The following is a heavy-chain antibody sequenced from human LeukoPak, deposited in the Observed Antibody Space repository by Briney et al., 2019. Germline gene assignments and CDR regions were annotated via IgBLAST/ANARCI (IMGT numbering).Heavy chain of an antibody. CDR3: ATLPLGY. Sequence: GASVKVSCKASGYTFTSYDINWVRQATGQGLEWMGGFDPEDGETIYAQKFQGRVTMTEDTSTDTAYMELSSLRSEDTAVYYCATLPLGYWGQGTLVTVSS. D-gene: IGHD7-27*01. CDR2: FDPEDGET. V-gene: IGHV1-24*01. CDR1: GYTFTSYD. J-gene: IGHJ4*02.